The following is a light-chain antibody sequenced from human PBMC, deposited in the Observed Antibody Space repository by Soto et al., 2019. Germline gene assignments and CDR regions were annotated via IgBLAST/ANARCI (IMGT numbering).Light chain of an antibody. V-gene: IGKV1-39*01. J-gene: IGKJ3*01. Sequence: DIQVTQSPSSLSASVGDGVTITCRASQSISSYLNWYQQKPGKAPNLLIYAASHLQSGVPSRFSGSGSGTDFTLTISSLQPEDFATYYCQQSYSTPFTFGPGTKVDLK. CDR2: AAS. CDR1: QSISSY. CDR3: QQSYSTPFT.